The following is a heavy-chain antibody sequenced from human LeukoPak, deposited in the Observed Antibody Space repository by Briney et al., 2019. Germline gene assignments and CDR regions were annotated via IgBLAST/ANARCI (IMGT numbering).Heavy chain of an antibody. J-gene: IGHJ4*02. D-gene: IGHD3-10*01. V-gene: IGHV4-34*01. CDR1: GGPFSGYY. CDR2: IYHRGNA. CDR3: ARDLINYYGSGSYIY. Sequence: SENLSLTCAASGGPFSGYYWTWIRQPPGKGLEWIGDIYHRGNANYNPSLKSRVTISVDASKSQFSLKVTSVTAADTAVYYCARDLINYYGSGSYIYWGQGTLVTVSS.